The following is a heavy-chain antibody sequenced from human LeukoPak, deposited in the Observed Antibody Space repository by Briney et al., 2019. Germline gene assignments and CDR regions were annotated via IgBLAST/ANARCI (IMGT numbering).Heavy chain of an antibody. CDR3: AKDSEVEDTAWDFDY. Sequence: PGGSLRLSCAAYGFTFSSYAMSWVRQAPGEGLEWVSAIIGSGGSTYYADSVKGRFTISRDNSKNTLYLQMNCLRAEDTAVYYCAKDSEVEDTAWDFDYWGQGTLVTVSS. V-gene: IGHV3-23*01. J-gene: IGHJ4*02. CDR1: GFTFSSYA. CDR2: IIGSGGST. D-gene: IGHD5-18*01.